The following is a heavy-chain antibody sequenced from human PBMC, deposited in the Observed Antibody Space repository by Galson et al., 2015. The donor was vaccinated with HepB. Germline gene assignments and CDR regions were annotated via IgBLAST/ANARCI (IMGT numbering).Heavy chain of an antibody. CDR1: GFTFSNAW. CDR3: TTGPVGGYDWEDYFDY. CDR2: IKSKTDGGTT. Sequence: SLRLSCAASGFTFSNAWMSWVRQAPGKGLEWVGRIKSKTDGGTTDYAAPVKGRFTISRVDSKNTLYLQMNSLKTEDTAVYYCTTGPVGGYDWEDYFDYWGQGTLVTVSS. V-gene: IGHV3-15*01. J-gene: IGHJ4*02. D-gene: IGHD5-12*01.